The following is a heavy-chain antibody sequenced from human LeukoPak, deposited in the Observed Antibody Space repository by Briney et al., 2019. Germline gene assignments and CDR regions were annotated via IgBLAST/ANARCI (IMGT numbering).Heavy chain of an antibody. J-gene: IGHJ4*02. D-gene: IGHD6-13*01. Sequence: GGSLRLSCTASDFSVSNNYMSWVRQAPGKGLEWVSVIYSGGSTYYADSVKGRFTISRDNSKNTLYLQMNSLRAEDTAVYYCARAGLGSSWLDYWGQGTLVTVSS. V-gene: IGHV3-53*01. CDR2: IYSGGST. CDR1: DFSVSNNY. CDR3: ARAGLGSSWLDY.